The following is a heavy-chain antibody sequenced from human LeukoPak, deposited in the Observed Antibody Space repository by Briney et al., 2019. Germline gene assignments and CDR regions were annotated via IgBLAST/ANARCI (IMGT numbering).Heavy chain of an antibody. J-gene: IGHJ2*01. CDR1: GFSVSSKY. CDR3: ARVGDHYHWYLDV. V-gene: IGHV3-53*01. D-gene: IGHD3-10*01. Sequence: QPGGSLRLSCEGSGFSVSSKYMNWVRQAPGKGLEWVSILYSGGSTYYADSVKGRFTVSRDSSKNTLYLHMNSLRVEDTAVYYCARVGDHYHWYLDVWGRGTLVTVSS. CDR2: LYSGGST.